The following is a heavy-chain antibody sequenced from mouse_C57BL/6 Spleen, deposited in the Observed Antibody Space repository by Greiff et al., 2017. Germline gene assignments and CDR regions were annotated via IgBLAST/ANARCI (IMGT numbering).Heavy chain of an antibody. D-gene: IGHD2-4*01. CDR1: GYTFTDYN. Sequence: EVQLQESGPELVKPGASVKMSCKASGYTFTDYNMHWVKQSHGKSLEWIGYINPNNGGTSYNQKFKGKATLTVNKSSSTAYMELRSLTSEDSAVYYCARGNPYDYDGVDYWGQGTTLTVSS. V-gene: IGHV1-22*01. J-gene: IGHJ2*01. CDR2: INPNNGGT. CDR3: ARGNPYDYDGVDY.